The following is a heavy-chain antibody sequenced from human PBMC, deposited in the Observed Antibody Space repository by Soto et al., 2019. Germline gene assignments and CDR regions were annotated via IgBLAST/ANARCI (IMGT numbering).Heavy chain of an antibody. J-gene: IGHJ6*02. CDR2: ISAYNGNT. Sequence: ASVKVSCKASGYTFTSYGISWVRQAPGQGLEWMGWISAYNGNTNYAQKLQGRVTMTTDTSTSTAYMELRSLRSDDTAVYYCARDLRHSGYYYYGMDVWGQGTTVTVSS. D-gene: IGHD3-10*01. CDR1: GYTFTSYG. V-gene: IGHV1-18*01. CDR3: ARDLRHSGYYYYGMDV.